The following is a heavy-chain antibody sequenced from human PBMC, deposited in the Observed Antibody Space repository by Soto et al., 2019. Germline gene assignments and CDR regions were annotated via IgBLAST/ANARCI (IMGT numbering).Heavy chain of an antibody. CDR2: IWYHGSNK. Sequence: GGPLRLPCAAGGFTLSKCGIHCVSKDKDNGLEWAAIIWYHGSNKSYHDPVTGRLTTSTDNSKNTPRLKMKRLRADDTAVYYCARDAGFRTYISYYFNNWGQGTLVTVSA. CDR1: GFTLSKCG. J-gene: IGHJ4*02. V-gene: IGHV3-33*01. D-gene: IGHD1-20*01. CDR3: ARDAGFRTYISYYFNN.